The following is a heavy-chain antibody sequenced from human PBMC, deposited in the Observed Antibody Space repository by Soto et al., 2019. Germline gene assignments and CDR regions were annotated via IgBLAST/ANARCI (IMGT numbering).Heavy chain of an antibody. D-gene: IGHD3-22*01. V-gene: IGHV3-33*01. CDR3: ARDLHTYYYDSSGYYEAPNDAFDI. CDR2: IWYDGSNK. J-gene: IGHJ3*02. Sequence: SLRLSCAASGFTFSSYGMHWVRQAPGKGLEWVAVIWYDGSNKYYADSVKGRFTISRDNSKNTLYLQMNSLRAEDTAVYYCARDLHTYYYDSSGYYEAPNDAFDIWGQGTMVTV. CDR1: GFTFSSYG.